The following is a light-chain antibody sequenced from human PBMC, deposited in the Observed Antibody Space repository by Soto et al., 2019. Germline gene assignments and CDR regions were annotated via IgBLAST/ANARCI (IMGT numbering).Light chain of an antibody. V-gene: IGLV2-23*02. CDR3: SSYDGTNTFL. CDR1: SSDFGTYNV. J-gene: IGLJ1*01. CDR2: QVT. Sequence: QSALTQPASVSGSPGQSITISCTGTSSDFGTYNVVSWYQQRPGEAPKLMIYQVTKRPSGVSNRFSGSKSGNTASLTISGLQDEEEAHYYCSSYDGTNTFLFGTGTKVTVL.